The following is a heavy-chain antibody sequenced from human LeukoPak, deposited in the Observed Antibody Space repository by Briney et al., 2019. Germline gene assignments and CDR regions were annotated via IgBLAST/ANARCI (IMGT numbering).Heavy chain of an antibody. V-gene: IGHV7-4-1*02. CDR3: ARATYYYDSSGGYYFDY. J-gene: IGHJ4*02. CDR2: INTDTGNP. Sequence: ASVKVSCKASGYTFTTYAMNWVRQAPGQGLEWMGWINTDTGNPTYAQGFTGRFVFSLDTSVSTAYLQISSLKAEDTAVYYCARATYYYDSSGGYYFDYWGQGTLVTVSS. D-gene: IGHD3-22*01. CDR1: GYTFTTYA.